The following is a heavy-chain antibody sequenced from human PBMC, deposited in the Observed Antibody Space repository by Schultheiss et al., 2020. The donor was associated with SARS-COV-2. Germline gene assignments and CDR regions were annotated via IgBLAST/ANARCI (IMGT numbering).Heavy chain of an antibody. CDR1: GFTFSSYW. CDR2: INSDGSST. Sequence: GGSLRLSCAASGFTFSSYWMHWVRQAPGKGLVWVSRINSDGSSTSYADSVKGRFTISRDNAKNTLYLQMNSLRAEDTAVYYCAREALGPPNFDLWGRGTLVTVSS. CDR3: AREALGPPNFDL. J-gene: IGHJ2*01. V-gene: IGHV3-74*01. D-gene: IGHD1-26*01.